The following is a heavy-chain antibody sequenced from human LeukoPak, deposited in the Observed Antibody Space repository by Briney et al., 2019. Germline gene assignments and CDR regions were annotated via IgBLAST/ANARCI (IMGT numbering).Heavy chain of an antibody. J-gene: IGHJ4*02. Sequence: PGGSLRLSCAASGFTFGSYWMSWVRQAPGKGLEWVAIIKQDGTEKYYVDSVKGRFTISRDNAKNSPYLQMNSLRAEDTAVYYCARGVGATHFDYWGQGTLVTVSS. CDR2: IKQDGTEK. D-gene: IGHD1-26*01. CDR1: GFTFGSYW. V-gene: IGHV3-7*04. CDR3: ARGVGATHFDY.